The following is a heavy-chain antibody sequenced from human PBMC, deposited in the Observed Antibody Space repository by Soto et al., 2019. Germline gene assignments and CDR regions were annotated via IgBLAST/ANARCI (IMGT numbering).Heavy chain of an antibody. V-gene: IGHV3-33*01. Sequence: GGSLRLSCSVSGFTFSNHGMHWVRQAPGKGLEWVAVIWYDGKNKYYGDSVKGRFTISRDNSKNTLYLQMNSLRAEDTAVYYCATLDLILGYCTSASCSDLDVWGQGTTVTVSS. CDR1: GFTFSNHG. CDR2: IWYDGKNK. D-gene: IGHD2-2*01. CDR3: ATLDLILGYCTSASCSDLDV. J-gene: IGHJ6*02.